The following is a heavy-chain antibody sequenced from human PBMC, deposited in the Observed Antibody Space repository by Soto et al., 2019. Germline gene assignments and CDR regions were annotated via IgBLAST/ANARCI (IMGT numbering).Heavy chain of an antibody. CDR3: AKCEWLLPFDP. J-gene: IGHJ5*02. D-gene: IGHD3-22*01. CDR1: GYTFTSYG. V-gene: IGHV1-18*01. Sequence: QVQLVQSGAEVKKPGASVKVSCKASGYTFTSYGISWVRQAAGQGLEWLGWISAYNGNTNYAQKLQGRVTMTTYTATRTAYKELRSLRSDDPAVYYCAKCEWLLPFDPWGQGTLVAVSS. CDR2: ISAYNGNT.